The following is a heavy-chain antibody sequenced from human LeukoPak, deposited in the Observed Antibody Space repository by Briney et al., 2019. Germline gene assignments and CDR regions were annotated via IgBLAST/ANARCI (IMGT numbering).Heavy chain of an antibody. CDR3: ARVPVVGAVYDY. Sequence: ASVKVSCKASGYTFTSYGISWVRQAPGQGREWMGWISAYNGNTNYAQKRQRRVTMTTDTSTSTAYMELRSLRSDDTAVYYCARVPVVGAVYDYWGQGTLVTVSS. CDR2: ISAYNGNT. J-gene: IGHJ4*02. D-gene: IGHD1-26*01. CDR1: GYTFTSYG. V-gene: IGHV1-18*01.